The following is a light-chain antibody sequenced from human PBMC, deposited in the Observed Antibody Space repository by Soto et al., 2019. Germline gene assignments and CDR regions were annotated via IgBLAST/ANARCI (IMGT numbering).Light chain of an antibody. J-gene: IGLJ3*02. Sequence: QPVLTQSPSASASLGASVKLTCTLSSGHSSYAIAWHQQQPEKGPRYLMKVNSDGSHSKGDGIPDGFSGSSSGAERYLTISRLQSEDEADYYCQTWGTGIRVFGGGTQLTVL. V-gene: IGLV4-69*01. CDR1: SGHSSYA. CDR3: QTWGTGIRV. CDR2: VNSDGSH.